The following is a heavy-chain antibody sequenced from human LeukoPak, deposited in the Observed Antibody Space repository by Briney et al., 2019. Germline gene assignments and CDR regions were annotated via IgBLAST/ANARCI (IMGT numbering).Heavy chain of an antibody. D-gene: IGHD3-22*01. Sequence: GRSLRLSCAASGFTFSSYAMHWVRQAPGKGLEWVAVISYDGSNKYYADSVKGRFTISRDNSKNTLYLQMNSLRAEDTAVYYCARDLIHRSGEADYWGQGTLVTVSS. J-gene: IGHJ4*02. CDR2: ISYDGSNK. CDR1: GFTFSSYA. V-gene: IGHV3-30-3*01. CDR3: ARDLIHRSGEADY.